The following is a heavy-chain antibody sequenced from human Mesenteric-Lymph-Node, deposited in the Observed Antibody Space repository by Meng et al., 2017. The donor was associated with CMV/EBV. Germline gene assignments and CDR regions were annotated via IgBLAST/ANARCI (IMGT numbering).Heavy chain of an antibody. D-gene: IGHD2-2*01. CDR3: AKDGGTGYCSSTSCHGYFDC. V-gene: IGHV3-9*01. Sequence: SLKISCAASGFTFDDYAMHWVRQAPGKGPEWVSGISWNSGSIGYADSVKGRFTISRDNAKNSLYVQMNSLTAEDTALYYCAKDGGTGYCSSTSCHGYFDCWGQGTLVTVSS. CDR2: ISWNSGSI. J-gene: IGHJ4*02. CDR1: GFTFDDYA.